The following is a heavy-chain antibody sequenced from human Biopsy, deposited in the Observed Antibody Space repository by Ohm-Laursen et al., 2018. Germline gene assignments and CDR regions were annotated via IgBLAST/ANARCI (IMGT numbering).Heavy chain of an antibody. J-gene: IGHJ4*02. CDR2: IKQDGSEK. Sequence: SLRLSCAASGFTFNRYWMNWVRQAPGKGLEWVANIKQDGSEKYYGDSVKGRFTISRDNAKNSLYLQMNSLRAEDTALYYCAKDSGGSPLGELFHWGQGNLVTVSS. CDR3: AKDSGGSPLGELFH. CDR1: GFTFNRYW. V-gene: IGHV3-7*03. D-gene: IGHD3-16*01.